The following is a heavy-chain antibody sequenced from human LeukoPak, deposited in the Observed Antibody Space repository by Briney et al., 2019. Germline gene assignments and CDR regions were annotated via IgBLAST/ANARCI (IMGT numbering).Heavy chain of an antibody. CDR1: GGSFSGCY. V-gene: IGHV4-34*01. CDR2: INHSGST. D-gene: IGHD2-15*01. CDR3: ARAKGYCSGGSCYPAGYYFDY. Sequence: PSETLSLTCAVYGGSFSGCYWSWIRQPPGKGLEWIGEINHSGSTNYNPSLKSRVTISVDTSKNQFSLKLSSVTAADTAVYYCARAKGYCSGGSCYPAGYYFDYWGQGTLVTVSS. J-gene: IGHJ4*02.